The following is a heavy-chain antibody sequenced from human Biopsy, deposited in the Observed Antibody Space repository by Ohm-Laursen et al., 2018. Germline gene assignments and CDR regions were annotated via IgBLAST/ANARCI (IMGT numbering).Heavy chain of an antibody. D-gene: IGHD2-21*01. Sequence: SLRLSCAASGFNIRVSYMGWVRQPPGKGLEWLSLLYSAGNTYYADSVKGRFTFSRDNSRNTLYLQMNSLRAEDTAVYFCTNHYCGGITCLMNFWGQGTLVTVSS. J-gene: IGHJ4*02. V-gene: IGHV3-53*03. CDR3: TNHYCGGITCLMNF. CDR1: GFNIRVSY. CDR2: LYSAGNT.